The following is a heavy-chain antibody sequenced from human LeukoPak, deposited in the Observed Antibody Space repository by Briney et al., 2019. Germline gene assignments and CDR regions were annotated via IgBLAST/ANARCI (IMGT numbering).Heavy chain of an antibody. J-gene: IGHJ5*02. D-gene: IGHD3-3*01. CDR2: IYYSGST. Sequence: SETLSLTCTVSGGSISSSSYYWGRIRQPPGKGLEWIGSIYYSGSTYYNPSLKSRVTISVDTSKNQFSLKLSSVTAADTAVYYCARRAMYYDFWSGYYKDWFDPWGQGTLVTVSS. CDR1: GGSISSSSYY. V-gene: IGHV4-39*01. CDR3: ARRAMYYDFWSGYYKDWFDP.